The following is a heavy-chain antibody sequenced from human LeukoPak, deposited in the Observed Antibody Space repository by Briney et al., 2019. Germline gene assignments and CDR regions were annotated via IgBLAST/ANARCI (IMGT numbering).Heavy chain of an antibody. CDR1: GCSISSHY. D-gene: IGHD6-19*01. Sequence: KPSETLSLTCTVSGCSISSHYWSWIRQPPGKGLEWIGYIYYSGSTKFNPSLKSRVTISVDTSKNQFSLKLSSVTAADTAVYYCARSSSGWYGHFDYWGQGTLVTVSS. V-gene: IGHV4-59*11. CDR3: ARSSSGWYGHFDY. J-gene: IGHJ4*02. CDR2: IYYSGST.